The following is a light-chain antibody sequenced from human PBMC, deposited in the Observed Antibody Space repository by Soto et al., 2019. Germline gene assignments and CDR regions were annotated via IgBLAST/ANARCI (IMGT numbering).Light chain of an antibody. CDR2: GAS. V-gene: IGKV3-15*01. CDR3: QLYNNWPLT. Sequence: EIVMTQSPATLSVSPEERATLSCRASQSVSSNLAWYQQKPGQAPRRLIYGASTRATGIPARFSGSGSGTEFTLTISSLQSEDFAVYYCQLYNNWPLTFGGGTKVEIK. CDR1: QSVSSN. J-gene: IGKJ4*01.